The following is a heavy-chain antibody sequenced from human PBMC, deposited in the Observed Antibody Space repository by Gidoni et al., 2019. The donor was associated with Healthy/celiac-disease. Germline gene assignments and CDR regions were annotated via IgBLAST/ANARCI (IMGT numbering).Heavy chain of an antibody. D-gene: IGHD3-10*02. J-gene: IGHJ4*02. Sequence: EVKLVESGGGVVQPGGALRRSWAAAGLNGSSYAMSWVRQAPGKGLGWVSSISGSGVSTYYAASVKGRFTISRANSKTTLYLQMNSLSAEDTAVYYCAKAPGLFPRIFDYWGQGTLVTVSS. CDR3: AKAPGLFPRIFDY. CDR2: ISGSGVST. V-gene: IGHV3-23*04. CDR1: GLNGSSYA.